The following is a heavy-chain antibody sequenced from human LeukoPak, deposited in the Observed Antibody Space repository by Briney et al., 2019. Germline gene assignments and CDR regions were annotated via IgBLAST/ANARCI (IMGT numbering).Heavy chain of an antibody. V-gene: IGHV3-15*01. CDR1: GFTFSNAW. J-gene: IGHJ4*02. CDR2: IKSRTDGGKT. Sequence: GGSLRLSCAASGFTFSNAWMCWVRQAPGKGLEWVGRIKSRTDGGKTDYAAPVKGRFTISRDDSKNTLYLQMNSLKTEDTAVYYCTTDSRDGYNYGRHFDYWGQGTLVTVSS. D-gene: IGHD5-24*01. CDR3: TTDSRDGYNYGRHFDY.